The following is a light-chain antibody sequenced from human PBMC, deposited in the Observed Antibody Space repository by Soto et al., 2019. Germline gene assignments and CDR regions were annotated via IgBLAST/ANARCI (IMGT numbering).Light chain of an antibody. V-gene: IGLV2-11*01. CDR2: DVS. Sequence: QSALTQPRSVSGSPGQSVTISCTGTNSDVGGYNYVSWYQQHPGKAPKLMIYDVSKRPSGVPDRFSGSKSGNTASLTISGLQAEDEADYYCCSYAGSYTFGVSGGGTKVTVL. CDR3: CSYAGSYTFGV. CDR1: NSDVGGYNY. J-gene: IGLJ3*02.